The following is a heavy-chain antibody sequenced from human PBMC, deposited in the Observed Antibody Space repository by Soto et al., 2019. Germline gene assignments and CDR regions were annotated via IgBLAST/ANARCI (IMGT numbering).Heavy chain of an antibody. J-gene: IGHJ6*02. Sequence: SETLSLTCTVSGGSISSSSYYWGWIRQPPGKGLEWIGSIYYSGSTYYNPSLKSRVTISVDTSKNQFSLKLSSVTAADTAVYYCASLVGSYSYYYYYGMDVWGQGTTVTVSS. D-gene: IGHD1-26*01. CDR2: IYYSGST. CDR3: ASLVGSYSYYYYYGMDV. CDR1: GGSISSSSYY. V-gene: IGHV4-39*01.